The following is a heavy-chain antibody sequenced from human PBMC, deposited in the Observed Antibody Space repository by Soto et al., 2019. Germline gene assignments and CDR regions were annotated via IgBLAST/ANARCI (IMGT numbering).Heavy chain of an antibody. V-gene: IGHV1-69*13. J-gene: IGHJ6*02. CDR1: GGTFSSYA. D-gene: IGHD2-2*01. CDR2: IIPIFGTA. Sequence: ASVKVSCKASGGTFSSYAISWVRQAPGQGLEWMGGIIPIFGTANYAQKFQGRVTITADESTSTAYMELSSLRSEDTAVYYCARGRYCSSTSCHYYYYYGMDVWGQGTTVTV. CDR3: ARGRYCSSTSCHYYYYYGMDV.